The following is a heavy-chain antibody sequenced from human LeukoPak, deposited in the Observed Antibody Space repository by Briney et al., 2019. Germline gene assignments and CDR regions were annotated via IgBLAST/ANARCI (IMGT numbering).Heavy chain of an antibody. Sequence: SETLSLTCTVSGGSISSSSYYWGWIGQPPGKGLEWIGSIYYSGSTYYNPSLKSRVTISVDTSKNQFSLKLSSVTAADTAVYYCATRIAVAATYYFDYWGQGTLVTVSS. J-gene: IGHJ4*02. CDR2: IYYSGST. D-gene: IGHD6-19*01. CDR3: ATRIAVAATYYFDY. V-gene: IGHV4-39*07. CDR1: GGSISSSSYY.